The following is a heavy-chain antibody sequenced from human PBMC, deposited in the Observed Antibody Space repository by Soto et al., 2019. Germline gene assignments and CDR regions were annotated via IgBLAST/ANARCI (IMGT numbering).Heavy chain of an antibody. CDR2: IFHDGNT. V-gene: IGHV4-4*02. J-gene: IGHJ5*02. D-gene: IGHD2-8*02. Sequence: QVHLQESGPGLVKPSETLSLTCAVSGASIGSGGWWSWVRQPPGKGLEWIAEIFHDGNTNYSPSLKSRVTISVDKSQNQFSLNVYSVTAADTAGYYCARPEGWTGPDQWGQGTLVTVSS. CDR1: GASIGSGGW. CDR3: ARPEGWTGPDQ.